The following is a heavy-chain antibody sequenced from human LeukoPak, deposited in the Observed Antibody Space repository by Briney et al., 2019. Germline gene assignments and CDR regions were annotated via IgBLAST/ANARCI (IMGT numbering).Heavy chain of an antibody. Sequence: SVKVSCKASGGTFISYAISWVRQAPGQGLEWMGGIIPILGTANYAQKFQGRVTITADESTSTAYMGLSSLRSEDTAVYYCASSVYHYDSSGYSTHNWFDPWGQGTLVTVSS. D-gene: IGHD3-22*01. V-gene: IGHV1-69*13. CDR1: GGTFISYA. CDR2: IIPILGTA. CDR3: ASSVYHYDSSGYSTHNWFDP. J-gene: IGHJ5*02.